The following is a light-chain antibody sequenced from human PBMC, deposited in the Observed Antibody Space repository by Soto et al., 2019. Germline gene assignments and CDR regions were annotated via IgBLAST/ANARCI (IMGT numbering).Light chain of an antibody. V-gene: IGKV1-5*01. J-gene: IGKJ2*01. CDR3: QQYDSYSKT. CDR2: DAS. CDR1: ESISYW. Sequence: DIQLTQSPSTLTASVGDRVTIGCRASESISYWLAWYQQKPGKAPKLLIYDASSLRSGVPSRFSGSGSGTEFTLTISTLQPDDFATYDYQQYDSYSKTFGQGTQLEIK.